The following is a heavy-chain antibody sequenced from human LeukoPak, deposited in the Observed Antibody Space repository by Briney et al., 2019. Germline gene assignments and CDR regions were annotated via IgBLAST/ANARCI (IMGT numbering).Heavy chain of an antibody. CDR3: ARRGGGYDFNFDQ. Sequence: TGESLKISCKGSGYSFSMYWIAWVRQTPGKGLEWMGIIYPDDSETIYSPSFQGQVTMSADKSSAYLQWNSVKASDTAMYYCARRGGGYDFNFDQWGQGTLVTVSS. CDR2: IYPDDSET. V-gene: IGHV5-51*01. D-gene: IGHD5-12*01. J-gene: IGHJ4*02. CDR1: GYSFSMYW.